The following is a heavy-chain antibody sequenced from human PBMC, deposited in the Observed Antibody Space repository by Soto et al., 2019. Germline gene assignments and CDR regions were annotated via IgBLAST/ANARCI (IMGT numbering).Heavy chain of an antibody. D-gene: IGHD1-26*01. J-gene: IGHJ4*02. CDR3: ARYRYSGSSYYFDY. CDR1: GGSISSYY. V-gene: IGHV4-59*01. Sequence: ASETLSLTCTVSGGSISSYYWSWIRQPPGKGLEWIGYIYYSGSTNYNPSLKSRVTISVDTSKNQFSLKLSSVTAADTAVYYCARYRYSGSSYYFDYWGQGTLVT. CDR2: IYYSGST.